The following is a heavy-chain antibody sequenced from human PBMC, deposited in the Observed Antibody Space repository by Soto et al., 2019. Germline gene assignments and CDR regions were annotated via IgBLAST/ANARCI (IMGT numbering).Heavy chain of an antibody. CDR2: IYYSGSI. D-gene: IGHD6-19*01. V-gene: IGHV4-59*01. Sequence: SETLSLTCTVSGGSISNYYWSWIRLPPGKGLEWVGYIYYSGSINYNPSLKSRVTITEDTSKNQFSLRMSSVTAADTAVYYCAREIAVAGTHYFDYWGQGTLVTVSS. J-gene: IGHJ4*02. CDR1: GGSISNYY. CDR3: AREIAVAGTHYFDY.